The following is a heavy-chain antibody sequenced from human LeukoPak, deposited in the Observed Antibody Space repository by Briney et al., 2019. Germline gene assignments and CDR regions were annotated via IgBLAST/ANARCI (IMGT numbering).Heavy chain of an antibody. CDR3: ARGSRVVWFPAYYYYYGMDV. J-gene: IGHJ6*02. CDR1: GFTVSNWA. V-gene: IGHV3-30*04. Sequence: GGSLRLSCAASGFTVSNWAIHWVRQAPGKGLEWVAAISYDGSNKFYADSVKGRFTISRDNSKNTLYLQMNSLRAEDTAVYYCARGSRVVWFPAYYYYYGMDVWGQGTTVTVSS. CDR2: ISYDGSNK. D-gene: IGHD2-21*01.